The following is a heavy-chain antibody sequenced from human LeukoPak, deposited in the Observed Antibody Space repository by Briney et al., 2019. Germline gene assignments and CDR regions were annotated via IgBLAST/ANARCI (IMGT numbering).Heavy chain of an antibody. CDR1: GFTFSSYS. V-gene: IGHV3-48*01. CDR2: ISSSSSTK. CDR3: ARDSLTIFGVVIEVNWFDP. D-gene: IGHD3-3*01. Sequence: GGSLRLSCAASGFTFSSYSMNWVRQAPGEGLEWISYISSSSSTKYYADSVKGRFTISRDSAKNSLYLQMNSLRAEDTAVYYCARDSLTIFGVVIEVNWFDPWGQGTLVTVSS. J-gene: IGHJ5*02.